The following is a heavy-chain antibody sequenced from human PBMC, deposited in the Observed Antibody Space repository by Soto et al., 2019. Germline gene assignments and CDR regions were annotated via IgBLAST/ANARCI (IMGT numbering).Heavy chain of an antibody. CDR3: ARSVGLDKNDIWSGYYSPLV. CDR1: GFTFSDYY. J-gene: IGHJ4*02. CDR2: ISSSGSTI. D-gene: IGHD3-3*01. Sequence: GGSLRLSCAASGFTFSDYYMSWIRQAPGKGLEWVSYISSSGSTIYYADSVKGRFTISRDNAKNSLYLQMNSLRAEDTAVYYCARSVGLDKNDIWSGYYSPLVWGQGTLVTVSS. V-gene: IGHV3-11*01.